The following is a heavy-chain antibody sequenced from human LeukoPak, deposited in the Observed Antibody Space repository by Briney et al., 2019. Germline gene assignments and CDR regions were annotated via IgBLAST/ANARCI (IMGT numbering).Heavy chain of an antibody. Sequence: SETLPLTCTVSGGSISSYYWSWIRQPPWKGLEWIGYIYYSGSTNYNPSLKSRVTISVDTSKNQFSLKLSSVTAADTAVYYCARDGEQQLFDYWGQGTLVTVS. J-gene: IGHJ4*02. CDR3: ARDGEQQLFDY. CDR1: GGSISSYY. D-gene: IGHD6-13*01. CDR2: IYYSGST. V-gene: IGHV4-59*12.